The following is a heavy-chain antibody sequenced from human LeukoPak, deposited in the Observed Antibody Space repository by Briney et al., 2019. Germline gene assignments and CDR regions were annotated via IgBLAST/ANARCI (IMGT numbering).Heavy chain of an antibody. CDR1: GGSISSSY. Sequence: SETLSLTCTVSGGSISSSYWSWIRQPAGKGLEWIGRIYTSGSTNYNPSLKSRVTMSVDTSKNQFSLKLSSVTAADTAVYYCAREAAGTEPYYYYYYMDVWGKGTTVTVSS. J-gene: IGHJ6*03. CDR2: IYTSGST. V-gene: IGHV4-4*07. CDR3: AREAAGTEPYYYYYYMDV. D-gene: IGHD6-13*01.